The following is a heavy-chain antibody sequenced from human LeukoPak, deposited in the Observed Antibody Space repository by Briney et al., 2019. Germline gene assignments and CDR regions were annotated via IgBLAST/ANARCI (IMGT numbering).Heavy chain of an antibody. CDR1: GGTFSSYA. CDR2: IIPILGIA. Sequence: SVKVSCKASGGTFSSYAISWVRQAPGQGLEWMGRIIPILGIANYAQKFQGRVTITADKSTSTAYMELSSLRSEDTAVYYCASSRDGFNPFYFDYWGQGTLVTVSS. J-gene: IGHJ4*02. CDR3: ASSRDGFNPFYFDY. D-gene: IGHD3-16*01. V-gene: IGHV1-69*04.